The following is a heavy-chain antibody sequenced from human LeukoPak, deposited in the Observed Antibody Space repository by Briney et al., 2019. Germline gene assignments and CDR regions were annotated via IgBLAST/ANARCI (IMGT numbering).Heavy chain of an antibody. CDR3: ARGTPHIVLMVYARRRWFDP. CDR1: VGSFSGYY. Sequence: SETLSLTCAVYVGSFSGYYWSWIRQPPGKGLEWIGEINHSGSTNYNPSLKSRVTISVDTSKNQFSLKLSSVTAADTAVYYCARGTPHIVLMVYARRRWFDPWGQGTLVTVSS. J-gene: IGHJ5*02. CDR2: INHSGST. D-gene: IGHD2-8*01. V-gene: IGHV4-34*01.